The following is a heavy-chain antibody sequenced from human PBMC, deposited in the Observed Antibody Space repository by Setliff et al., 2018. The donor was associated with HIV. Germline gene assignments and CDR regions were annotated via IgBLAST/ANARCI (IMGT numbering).Heavy chain of an antibody. CDR3: ARGGYSYGFGRHRAYFQY. J-gene: IGHJ1*01. V-gene: IGHV4-34*01. CDR2: INHSGGT. Sequence: SETLSLTCAVYGGSFSAYYWSWIRQTPGKGLEWIGEINHSGGTNYNPSLKSRVTMSVDTSKNQFSLKLSSVTAADTAVFYCARGGYSYGFGRHRAYFQYWGQGTQVT. D-gene: IGHD5-18*01. CDR1: GGSFSAYY.